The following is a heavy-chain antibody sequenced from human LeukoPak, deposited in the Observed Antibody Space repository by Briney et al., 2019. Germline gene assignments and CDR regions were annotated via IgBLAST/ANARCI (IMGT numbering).Heavy chain of an antibody. CDR3: ARRLWFGELWRY. V-gene: IGHV2-5*02. J-gene: IGHJ4*02. CDR2: IYWDDDK. Sequence: SGPTLVNPTQTLTLTCTFSGFSLSTSGVGVGWIRQPPGKALEWLALIYWDDDKRYSPSLKSRLTITKDTSQNQVVLTMTNMDPVDTATYYCARRLWFGELWRYWGQGTLVTVSS. D-gene: IGHD3-10*01. CDR1: GFSLSTSGVG.